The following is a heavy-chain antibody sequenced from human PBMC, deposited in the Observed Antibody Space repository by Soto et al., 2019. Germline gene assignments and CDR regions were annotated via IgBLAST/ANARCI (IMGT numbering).Heavy chain of an antibody. D-gene: IGHD6-6*01. V-gene: IGHV1-18*01. J-gene: IGHJ5*02. CDR3: GRQIAPRSVDIDL. CDR2: IGVYNGNT. Sequence: QVQLVQSGPEAKKPGASVTVSCKAFCYNFRNYGFTWVRQAPGQGLEWLGWIGVYNGNTNYAHKFQGRLTLTTDTATETPSLELMNLRSDDTAVYYCGRQIAPRSVDIDLWGQGTLVTVSS. CDR1: CYNFRNYG.